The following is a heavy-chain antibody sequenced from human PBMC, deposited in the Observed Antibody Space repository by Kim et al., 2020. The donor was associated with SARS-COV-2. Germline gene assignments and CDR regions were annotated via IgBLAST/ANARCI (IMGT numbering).Heavy chain of an antibody. J-gene: IGHJ4*02. D-gene: IGHD3-10*01. CDR2: IYYSGST. Sequence: SETLSLTCTVSGGSVSSGSYYWSWIRQPPGKGLEWIGYIYYSGSTNYNPSLKSRVTISVDTSKNQFSLKLSSVTAADTAVYYCARDSGDNADWTGIDYWGQGTLVTVSS. CDR1: GGSVSSGSYY. V-gene: IGHV4-61*01. CDR3: ARDSGDNADWTGIDY.